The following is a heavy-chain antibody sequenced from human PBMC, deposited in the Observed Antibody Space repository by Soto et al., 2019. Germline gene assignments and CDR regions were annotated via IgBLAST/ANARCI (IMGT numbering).Heavy chain of an antibody. CDR3: ARAADYYDFWSGSYAFDI. J-gene: IGHJ3*02. D-gene: IGHD3-3*01. Sequence: GGSLRLPCAASGFTFSDHYMDWVRQAPGKGLEWVGRTRNKANSYTTEYAASVKGRFTISRDDSKNSLYLQMNSLKTEDTAVYYCARAADYYDFWSGSYAFDIWGQGTMVTVSS. CDR1: GFTFSDHY. V-gene: IGHV3-72*01. CDR2: TRNKANSYTT.